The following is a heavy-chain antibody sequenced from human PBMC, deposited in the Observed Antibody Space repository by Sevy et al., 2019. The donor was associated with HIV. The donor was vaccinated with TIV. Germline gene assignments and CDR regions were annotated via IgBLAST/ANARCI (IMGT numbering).Heavy chain of an antibody. CDR1: GGSFSGYY. CDR3: ARGLGYSSSWRYFQH. CDR2: INHSGST. D-gene: IGHD6-13*01. Sequence: SETLSLTCAVYGGSFSGYYWSWIRQPPGKGLEWIGEINHSGSTNYKPSLKSRVTISVDTSKNQFSLKLSSVTAADTAVYYCARGLGYSSSWRYFQHWGQGTLVTVSS. J-gene: IGHJ1*01. V-gene: IGHV4-34*01.